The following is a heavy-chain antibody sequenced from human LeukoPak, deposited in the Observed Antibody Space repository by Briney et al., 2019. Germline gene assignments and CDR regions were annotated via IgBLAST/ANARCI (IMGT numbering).Heavy chain of an antibody. D-gene: IGHD3-22*01. CDR3: ARHLISDSSGFYYFYYFDY. Sequence: GESLKISCKGSGYSFTTYWIGCVRQMPWKGLEWMGIIYPGDSDTRYSPSFQGQVTISADKSISTAYLQWSSLKASDTAMYYCARHLISDSSGFYYFYYFDYWGQGTPVTVSS. J-gene: IGHJ4*02. CDR1: GYSFTTYW. V-gene: IGHV5-51*01. CDR2: IYPGDSDT.